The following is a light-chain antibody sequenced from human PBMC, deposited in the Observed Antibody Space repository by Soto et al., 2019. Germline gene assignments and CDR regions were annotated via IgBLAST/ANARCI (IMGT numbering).Light chain of an antibody. CDR2: GNI. J-gene: IGLJ1*01. V-gene: IGLV1-40*01. CDR1: SSNIGAGYD. Sequence: SVLTQPPSLSGAPGQRVTISCTGSSSNIGAGYDVHWYQQYPGTAPKLLIYGNINRPSGVPDRFSSSKSGTSASLAITGLQAEDEADYYCQSYDSSLSGYVFGTGTKVT. CDR3: QSYDSSLSGYV.